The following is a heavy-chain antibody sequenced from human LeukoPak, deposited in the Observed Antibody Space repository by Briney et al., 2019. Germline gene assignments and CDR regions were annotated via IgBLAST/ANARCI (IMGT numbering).Heavy chain of an antibody. CDR1: GFTFSNFW. J-gene: IGHJ5*02. D-gene: IGHD2-2*01. V-gene: IGHV3-7*01. Sequence: GSLRLSCAASGFTFSNFWMSWVRQAPGKGLEWVANIKQDGFEKYYVDSVRGRFTISRDNAKNSLSLQMNSLRAEDTAVYYCARDGCTSTTCSTLGGFSSWGQGTLVTVSS. CDR3: ARDGCTSTTCSTLGGFSS. CDR2: IKQDGFEK.